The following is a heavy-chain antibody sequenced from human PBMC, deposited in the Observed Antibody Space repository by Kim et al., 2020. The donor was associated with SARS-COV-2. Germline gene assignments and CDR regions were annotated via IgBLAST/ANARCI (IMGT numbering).Heavy chain of an antibody. D-gene: IGHD3-9*01. Sequence: GESLKISCKGSGYSFTSYWISWVRQMPGKGLEWMGRIDRSDSYTNYSPSFQGHVTISADKSISTAYLQWSSLKASDTAMYYCARGRYDILTGYTELDYWGQGTLVTVSS. CDR3: ARGRYDILTGYTELDY. CDR2: IDRSDSYT. V-gene: IGHV5-10-1*01. CDR1: GYSFTSYW. J-gene: IGHJ4*02.